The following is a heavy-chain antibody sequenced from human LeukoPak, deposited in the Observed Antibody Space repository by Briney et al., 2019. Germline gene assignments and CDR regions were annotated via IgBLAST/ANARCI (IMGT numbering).Heavy chain of an antibody. Sequence: GGSLRLSCAASGFRFSNYAMSWVRQAPGKGLEWVSGISGSGSSTYYADSVKGRFTISRDNSKNTLYLQMNSLRAEDTAVYYCAKLWFGELGAVYFDYWGQGTLVTVSS. CDR2: ISGSGSST. V-gene: IGHV3-23*01. D-gene: IGHD3-10*01. J-gene: IGHJ4*02. CDR3: AKLWFGELGAVYFDY. CDR1: GFRFSNYA.